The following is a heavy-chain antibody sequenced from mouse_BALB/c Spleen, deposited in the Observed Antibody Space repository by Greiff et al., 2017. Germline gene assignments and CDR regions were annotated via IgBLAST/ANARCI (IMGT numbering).Heavy chain of an antibody. Sequence: DLVKPGASVKLSCKASGYTFTSYWINWIKQRPGQGLEWIGRIAPGSGSTYYNEMFKGKATLTVDTSSSTAYIQLSSLSSADSAVYFCARTEDGSSPYWGQGTLVTVSA. J-gene: IGHJ3*01. D-gene: IGHD1-1*01. CDR3: ARTEDGSSPY. V-gene: IGHV1S41*01. CDR2: IAPGSGST. CDR1: GYTFTSYW.